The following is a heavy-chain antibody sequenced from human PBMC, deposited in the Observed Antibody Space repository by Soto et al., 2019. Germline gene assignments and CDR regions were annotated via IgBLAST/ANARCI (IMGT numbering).Heavy chain of an antibody. CDR3: VKSRGGNNFDFFD. Sequence: EVQLVESGGGLVQPGGSLRLSCSASGFTFSSYAMHWVRQAPGKGLEYVSGIRGNGDLPFYADSVKGRFTISRDNSKNTLYLQMSSLSADDTAVYYCVKSRGGNNFDFFDWGQGALVTVSS. CDR1: GFTFSSYA. J-gene: IGHJ4*02. D-gene: IGHD5-12*01. V-gene: IGHV3-64D*06. CDR2: IRGNGDLP.